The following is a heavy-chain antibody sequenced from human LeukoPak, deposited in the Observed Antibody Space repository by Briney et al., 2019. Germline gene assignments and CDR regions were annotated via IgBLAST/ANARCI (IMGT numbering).Heavy chain of an antibody. CDR2: TSYRGST. CDR1: GGSISSSSYF. D-gene: IGHD4-23*01. CDR3: ASCDDYGGNPPICDY. J-gene: IGHJ4*02. Sequence: SETLSLTCTVSGGSISSSSYFWGWIRQPPRKGLEWIASTSYRGSTYYNPSLRSRVTISVDTSKNQFSLKLSSVTAADTAVYYCASCDDYGGNPPICDYWGQGTLVTVSS. V-gene: IGHV4-39*07.